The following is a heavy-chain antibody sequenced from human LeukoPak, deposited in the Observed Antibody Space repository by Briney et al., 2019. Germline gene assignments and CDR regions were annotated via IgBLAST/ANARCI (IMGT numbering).Heavy chain of an antibody. CDR2: INPNSGGA. CDR1: GYTFTDFY. D-gene: IGHD5-12*01. Sequence: ASVKVSCKASGYTFTDFYIHRVRQAPGKGLEWMGWINPNSGGANYAQKFQGRITVTMDTSISTAYMELSRLRSDDTAVYYCAKVQWDSGYYSVFSFDNWGQGTLVTVSS. J-gene: IGHJ4*02. V-gene: IGHV1-2*02. CDR3: AKVQWDSGYYSVFSFDN.